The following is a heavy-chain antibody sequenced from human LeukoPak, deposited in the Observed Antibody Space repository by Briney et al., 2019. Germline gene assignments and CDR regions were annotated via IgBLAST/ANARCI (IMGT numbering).Heavy chain of an antibody. V-gene: IGHV4-4*02. J-gene: IGHJ4*02. Sequence: SGTLSLTCAVSGGSISSSNWWSWVRQPPGKGLEWIGEIYHSGSTNYNPSLKSRVTISVDKSKNQFSLKLSSVTAADTAVYYCARREGELRYFDWLTPRDWGQGTLVTVSS. D-gene: IGHD3-9*01. CDR3: ARREGELRYFDWLTPRD. CDR1: GGSISSSNW. CDR2: IYHSGST.